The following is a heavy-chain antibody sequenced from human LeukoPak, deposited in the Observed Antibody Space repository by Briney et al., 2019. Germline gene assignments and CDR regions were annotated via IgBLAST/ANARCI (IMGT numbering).Heavy chain of an antibody. CDR1: GGSISSYY. D-gene: IGHD3-10*01. CDR3: GSTNYNPTLKSRVTISVDTSKNQISLTLSSVTAADTAVYYCARRWYYYGSDDDAFDI. Sequence: SETLSLTCTVSGGSISSYYWNWIRQPPGKGLEWIGYIYYSGSTNYNPSPKSRVTISVDTYDNHFSLQPSSMPGADAAGYYCGSTNYNPTLKSRVTISVDTSKNQISLTLSSVTAADTAVYYCARRWYYYGSDDDAFDIWGQGTMVTVSS. V-gene: IGHV4-59*01. CDR2: IYYSGST. J-gene: IGHJ3*02.